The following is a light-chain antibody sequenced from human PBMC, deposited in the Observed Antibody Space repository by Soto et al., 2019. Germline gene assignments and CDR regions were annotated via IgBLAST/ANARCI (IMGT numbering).Light chain of an antibody. CDR1: QGISSY. Sequence: DIQLTQSPSFLSASVGDRVTITCRASQGISSYLAWYQQKPGKAPKLLIYAASTLQSGVPSRFSGSGFGTEFTLTISSLQPEDFATYYCQQHNSYPLTFGQGTRLEIK. CDR3: QQHNSYPLT. V-gene: IGKV1-9*01. CDR2: AAS. J-gene: IGKJ5*01.